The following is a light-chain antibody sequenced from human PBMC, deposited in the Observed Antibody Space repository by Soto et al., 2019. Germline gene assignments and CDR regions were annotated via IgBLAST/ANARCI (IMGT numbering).Light chain of an antibody. Sequence: DIQMTQSPSYLPTSVGDRVTITCRAGQNIYNYVTWYQQKPGKAPRLLVFGATRVQNGIPSRFSGTGSETDFTLTINHVQPEVFATYFWQQTCTAPRTFGPATPLEI. CDR2: GAT. J-gene: IGKJ2*01. CDR3: QQTCTAPRT. CDR1: QNIYNY. V-gene: IGKV1-39*01.